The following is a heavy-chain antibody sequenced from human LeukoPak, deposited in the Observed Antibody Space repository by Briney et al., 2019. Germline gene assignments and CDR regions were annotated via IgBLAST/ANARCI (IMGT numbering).Heavy chain of an antibody. Sequence: KPSETLSLTCTVSGGSISSYYWSWIRQPAGKGLEWIGRIYTSGSTYYNPSLKSRVTISVDTSKNQFSLKLSSVTAADTAVYYCARDSKYYYDSSGYQREFDYWGQGTLVTVSS. CDR1: GGSISSYY. CDR3: ARDSKYYYDSSGYQREFDY. V-gene: IGHV4-4*07. CDR2: IYTSGST. D-gene: IGHD3-22*01. J-gene: IGHJ4*02.